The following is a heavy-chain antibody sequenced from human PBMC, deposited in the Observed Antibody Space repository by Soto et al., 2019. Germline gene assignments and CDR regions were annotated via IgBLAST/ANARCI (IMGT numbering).Heavy chain of an antibody. CDR1: GGSINNNY. Sequence: QVHLQESGPGLVKLSETLSLTCTVSGGSINNNYWSWIRQPPGERLEWIGYIYNTGTTNYNPSLKVRVTMSVDTSKTQFPLNLASLPAADTAINYWARANWYSEYWGQGTLFTVSS. D-gene: IGHD7-27*01. CDR3: ARANWYSEY. CDR2: IYNTGTT. V-gene: IGHV4-59*13. J-gene: IGHJ4*02.